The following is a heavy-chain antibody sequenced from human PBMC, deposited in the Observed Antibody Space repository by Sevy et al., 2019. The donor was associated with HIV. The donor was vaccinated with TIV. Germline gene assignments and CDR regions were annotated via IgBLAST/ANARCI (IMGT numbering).Heavy chain of an antibody. CDR3: ARGLSALQGYYYGMDV. CDR1: GFPFSSYD. V-gene: IGHV3-48*01. J-gene: IGHJ6*02. D-gene: IGHD3-16*02. Sequence: GGSLRLSCAASGFPFSSYDMNWVRQAPGKGLEWVSYISDISTAIYYADSVQGRFTISGDNAKKSLDLQMNSLRAEDTAVYYCARGLSALQGYYYGMDVWGQGTTVTVSS. CDR2: ISDISTAI.